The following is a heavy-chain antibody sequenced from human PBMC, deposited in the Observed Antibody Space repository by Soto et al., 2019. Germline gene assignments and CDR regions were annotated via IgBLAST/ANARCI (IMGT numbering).Heavy chain of an antibody. J-gene: IGHJ6*02. CDR3: ARDNGRPQLGGNYYYITDV. Sequence: QVQLVQSGAEVKEPGSSVKVSCQASGGTFSSYALSWVRQAPGQGLEWMGGIIPLFRRPDYAQKFQGRVTITAHESTSTAYMELSSLRSEDTAIYYCARDNGRPQLGGNYYYITDVWGQGTTITVSS. CDR1: GGTFSSYA. CDR2: IIPLFRRP. D-gene: IGHD3-3*02. V-gene: IGHV1-69*12.